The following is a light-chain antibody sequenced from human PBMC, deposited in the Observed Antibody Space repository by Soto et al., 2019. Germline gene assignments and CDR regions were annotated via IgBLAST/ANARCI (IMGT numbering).Light chain of an antibody. CDR1: QSVRSS. J-gene: IGKJ5*01. CDR3: QQRSNWPIT. V-gene: IGKV3-11*01. CDR2: GAS. Sequence: VVMTQSPATLSLSHGERATLSCRASQSVRSSLAWYRKGPGQAPRLLIYGASTRATGVPARFSGSGSGTDFTLTISSLEPEDFAVYYCQQRSNWPITFGQGTRLEI.